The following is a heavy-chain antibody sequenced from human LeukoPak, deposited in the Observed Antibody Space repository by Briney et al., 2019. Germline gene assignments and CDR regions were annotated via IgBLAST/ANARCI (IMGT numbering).Heavy chain of an antibody. D-gene: IGHD6-13*01. V-gene: IGHV3-30-3*02. CDR3: ANDAAQQQLSNIFYGMDV. J-gene: IGHJ6*02. Sequence: GKSLRLSCAASGFTFSGYPIHWVRQAPGKGLEWVAVISYDGSNKYYADSVKGRFTISRDNSKNTLYLQMNSLRAEDTAVYFCANDAAQQQLSNIFYGMDVWGQGTTVTVSS. CDR1: GFTFSGYP. CDR2: ISYDGSNK.